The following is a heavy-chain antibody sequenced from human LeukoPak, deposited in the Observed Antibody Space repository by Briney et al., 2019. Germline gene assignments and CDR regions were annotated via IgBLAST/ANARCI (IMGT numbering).Heavy chain of an antibody. CDR3: ASGRGAVASWRAFDI. J-gene: IGHJ3*02. V-gene: IGHV1-18*01. Sequence: ASVKVPCKAPGYTFTSYGVSWVRQAPGQGLEWMGWISTYNGNTNYAQKFQGRVTMTTDTSTTTVFVELRGLRSDDTAVYFCASGRGAVASWRAFDIWGQGTMVTVSS. CDR1: GYTFTSYG. CDR2: ISTYNGNT. D-gene: IGHD6-19*01.